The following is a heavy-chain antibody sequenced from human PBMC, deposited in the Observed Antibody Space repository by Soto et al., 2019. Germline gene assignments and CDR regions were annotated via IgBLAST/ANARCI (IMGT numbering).Heavy chain of an antibody. CDR2: INAGNGNT. CDR1: GYTFTSYA. CDR3: ARGKITIFGVVYFDY. D-gene: IGHD3-3*01. V-gene: IGHV1-3*01. J-gene: IGHJ4*02. Sequence: ASVKVSCKASGYTFTSYAMHWVRQAPGQRLEWMGWINAGNGNTKYSQKFQGRVTITRDTSASTAYMELSSLRSEDTAVYYCARGKITIFGVVYFDYWGQGTLVTVSS.